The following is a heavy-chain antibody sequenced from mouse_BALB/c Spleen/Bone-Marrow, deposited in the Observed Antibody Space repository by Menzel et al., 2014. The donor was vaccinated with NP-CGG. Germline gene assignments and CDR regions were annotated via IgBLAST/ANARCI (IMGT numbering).Heavy chain of an antibody. CDR1: GFTFSDYG. D-gene: IGHD1-1*01. J-gene: IGHJ4*01. CDR3: ARDHYYGSSYYAMDY. V-gene: IGHV5-15*02. CDR2: ISNLAYSI. Sequence: EVQLVESGGGLVQPGGSRKLSCAASGFTFSDYGMAWVRPAPGKGPEWVAFISNLAYSIYYADTVTGRFTISRENAKNTLYLEMSSLRSEDTAMYYCARDHYYGSSYYAMDYWGQGTSVTVSS.